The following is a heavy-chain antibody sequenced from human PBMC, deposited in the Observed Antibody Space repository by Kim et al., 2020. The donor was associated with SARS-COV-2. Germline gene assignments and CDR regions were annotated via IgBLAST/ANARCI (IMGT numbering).Heavy chain of an antibody. V-gene: IGHV1-18*01. CDR1: GYTFTSYG. Sequence: ASVKVSCKASGYTFTSYGISWVRQAPGQGLEWMGWISAYNGNTNYAQKLQGRVTMTTDTSTSTAYMELRSLRSDDTAVYYCARTPYSPADDHFDYWGQGTLVTVSS. J-gene: IGHJ4*02. CDR2: ISAYNGNT. CDR3: ARTPYSPADDHFDY. D-gene: IGHD6-13*01.